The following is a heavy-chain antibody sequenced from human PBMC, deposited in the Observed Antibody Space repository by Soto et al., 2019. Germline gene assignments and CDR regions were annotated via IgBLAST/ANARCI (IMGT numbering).Heavy chain of an antibody. D-gene: IGHD5-18*01. CDR1: GFPLSTYG. J-gene: IGHJ6*04. CDR2: ITTSSHTI. CDR3: AGHGIQVSDNV. V-gene: IGHV3-48*02. Sequence: EVQLVESGGGLVQPGGSLRLSCTASGFPLSTYGMDWVRQAPGQGLEWISYITTSSHTIYYADSVRGRFTISRENAKNSLFQQMNSVTDEETAVYYCAGHGIQVSDNVWGKGTTVIVSS.